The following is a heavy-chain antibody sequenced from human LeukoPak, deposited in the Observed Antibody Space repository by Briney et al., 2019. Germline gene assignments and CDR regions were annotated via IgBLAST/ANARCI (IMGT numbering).Heavy chain of an antibody. J-gene: IGHJ5*02. CDR2: IYASGTT. D-gene: IGHD1/OR15-1a*01. CDR1: GGSITTYY. V-gene: IGHV4-4*07. CDR3: AGIQGNWNNGWFDP. Sequence: PSETLSLTCTVSGGSITTYYWSWIRRPAGKGLESIGRIYASGTTYYNPSLKSRVTMSVDTSKNQFSLKLTSVTAADTAIYYCAGIQGNWNNGWFDPWGQGTLVIVSS.